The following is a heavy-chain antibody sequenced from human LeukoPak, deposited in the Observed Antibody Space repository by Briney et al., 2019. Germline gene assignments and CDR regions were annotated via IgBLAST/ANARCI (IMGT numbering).Heavy chain of an antibody. J-gene: IGHJ4*02. Sequence: RPGGSLRLSCAASGFTFSSYWMHWVRQAPGKGLVWVSRINSDGSSTSYADSVKGRFTISRDNAKNTLYLQMNSLRAEDTAVYYCARVPSSGWYTPGSYFDYWGQGTLVTVSS. V-gene: IGHV3-74*01. D-gene: IGHD6-19*01. CDR1: GFTFSSYW. CDR2: INSDGSST. CDR3: ARVPSSGWYTPGSYFDY.